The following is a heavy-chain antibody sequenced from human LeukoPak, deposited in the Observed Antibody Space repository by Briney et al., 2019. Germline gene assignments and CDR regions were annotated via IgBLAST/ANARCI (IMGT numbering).Heavy chain of an antibody. CDR2: ISESGSGT. CDR1: GLTFSRYA. J-gene: IGHJ4*02. CDR3: AKDIAQGYTFGSIEQDY. V-gene: IGHV3-23*01. D-gene: IGHD5-18*01. Sequence: GGSLRLSCTVSGLTFSRYAMSWVRQAPGKGLEWVSAISESGSGTYYADSVKGRFTISRDNSKDTLSLQMNSLRAEDTAVYYCAKDIAQGYTFGSIEQDYWGQGTLVTVSS.